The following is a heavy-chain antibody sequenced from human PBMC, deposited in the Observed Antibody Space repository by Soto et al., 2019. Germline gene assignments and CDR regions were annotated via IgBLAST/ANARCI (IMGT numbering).Heavy chain of an antibody. D-gene: IGHD2-2*01. CDR2: ISAYNGNP. CDR3: AXDTQFEVGYCTSSSSCHCMGV. V-gene: IGHV1-18*01. J-gene: IGHJ6*02. Sequence: GASVKVSCKRSAYTFTSYVLSWVRQAPGQGLEWIGWISAYNGNPNYAENLQGSVTMTTDTSTSTAYSELGSLRSADTAVDYGAXDTQFEVGYCTSSSSCHCMGVRPQRITVTVSS. CDR1: AYTFTSYV.